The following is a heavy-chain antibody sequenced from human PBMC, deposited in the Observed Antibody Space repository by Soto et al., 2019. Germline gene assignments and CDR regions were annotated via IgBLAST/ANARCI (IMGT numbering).Heavy chain of an antibody. CDR2: IWYDGSNK. J-gene: IGHJ6*02. Sequence: GGSLRLSCAASGFTFSSYGMHWVRQAPGKGLEWVAVIWYDGSNKYYADSVKGRFTISRDNSKNTLYLQMNSLRAEDTALYYCARERTFQDYYYYSGMGVWGQGTTVTVSS. CDR1: GFTFSSYG. V-gene: IGHV3-33*01. CDR3: ARERTFQDYYYYSGMGV. D-gene: IGHD3-16*01.